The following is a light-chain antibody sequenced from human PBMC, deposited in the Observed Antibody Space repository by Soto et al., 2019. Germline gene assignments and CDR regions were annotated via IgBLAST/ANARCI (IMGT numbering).Light chain of an antibody. CDR2: PAS. Sequence: VIWMTQSPSLLSASTGDRVTISCRMSQGISSSLAWYQQMPGKAPEVLISPASTLQSEVPSGFSGSGSGTDFTLTMSCLQSDDFSTFYCQQYNNYPWTFGQGTKVEIK. V-gene: IGKV1D-8*01. J-gene: IGKJ1*01. CDR1: QGISSS. CDR3: QQYNNYPWT.